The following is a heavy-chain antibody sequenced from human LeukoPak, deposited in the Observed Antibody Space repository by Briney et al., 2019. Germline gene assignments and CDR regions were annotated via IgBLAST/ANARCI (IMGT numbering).Heavy chain of an antibody. Sequence: GASVKVSCKASGYTFTSYAINWVRQPPGQGLEWMGWIIAYNGNTNYAQKLQGRVTMTTDTSTSTAYMELRSLRSDDTAVYYCARDRYGDYGRLSTAFDYWGQGTLVTVSS. V-gene: IGHV1-18*01. CDR1: GYTFTSYA. CDR3: ARDRYGDYGRLSTAFDY. J-gene: IGHJ4*02. D-gene: IGHD4-17*01. CDR2: IIAYNGNT.